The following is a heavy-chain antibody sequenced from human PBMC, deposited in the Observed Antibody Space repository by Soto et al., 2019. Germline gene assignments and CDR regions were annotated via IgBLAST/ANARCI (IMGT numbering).Heavy chain of an antibody. CDR1: GGSISGYY. Sequence: SETLSLTCTVSGGSISGYYWSWIRQPPGKGLEWIGYIHHSGSTNYNPSLRSRVTISVDTSKNQFSLNLSSVIAEDTAVYYCARLTSGWYSYWGPGTLVTVSS. CDR3: ARLTSGWYSY. V-gene: IGHV4-59*08. J-gene: IGHJ4*02. CDR2: IHHSGST. D-gene: IGHD6-19*01.